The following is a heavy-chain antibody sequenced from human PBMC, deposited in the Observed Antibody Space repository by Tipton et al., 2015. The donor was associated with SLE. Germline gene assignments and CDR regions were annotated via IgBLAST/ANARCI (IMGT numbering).Heavy chain of an antibody. CDR1: GGSISSYY. V-gene: IGHV4-59*08. Sequence: TLSLTCTVSGGSISSYYWSWIRQPPGKGLEWIGYIYYSGSTNHNPPLKSRVTISVDTSKNQFSLKLSSVTAADTAVYYCARQGAVAGFDYWGQGTLVTVSS. CDR3: ARQGAVAGFDY. D-gene: IGHD6-19*01. J-gene: IGHJ4*02. CDR2: IYYSGST.